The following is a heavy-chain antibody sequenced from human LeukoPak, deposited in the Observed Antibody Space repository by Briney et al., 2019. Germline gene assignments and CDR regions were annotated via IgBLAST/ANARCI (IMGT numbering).Heavy chain of an antibody. V-gene: IGHV3-23*01. D-gene: IGHD3-22*01. Sequence: GGSLRLSCAASGFTFSSYAMSWVRQAPGKGLEWVSAISGSGGSTYYADSVKGRFTISRDNSKNTLYLQMNSLRAEDTAVYYCAKDASINRDSSGYNNWFDPWGQGTLVTVSS. CDR3: AKDASINRDSSGYNNWFDP. CDR1: GFTFSSYA. CDR2: ISGSGGST. J-gene: IGHJ5*02.